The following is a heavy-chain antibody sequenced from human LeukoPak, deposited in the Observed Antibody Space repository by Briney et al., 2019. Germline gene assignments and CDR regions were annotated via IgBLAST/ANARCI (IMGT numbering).Heavy chain of an antibody. Sequence: SQTLSLTCTVSGGSITSASYFWSWIRQPAGKGLEWIGRLYTDGSTNYNPSLKSRVTISVDTSKNQFSLKLSSVTAADTAVYYCARHGITMVRGVIIMGYMDVWGKGTTVTISS. CDR2: LYTDGST. J-gene: IGHJ6*03. V-gene: IGHV4-61*02. CDR1: GGSITSASYF. D-gene: IGHD3-10*01. CDR3: ARHGITMVRGVIIMGYMDV.